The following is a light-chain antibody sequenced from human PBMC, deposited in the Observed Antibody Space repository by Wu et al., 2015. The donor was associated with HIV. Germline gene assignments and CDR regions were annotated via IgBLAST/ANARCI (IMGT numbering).Light chain of an antibody. J-gene: IGKJ2*03. V-gene: IGKV3-20*01. Sequence: EIVLTQSPGTQSLSPGDRATLSCRASQSVSYNYFAWFQQKPGQSPRLLIYGASSRATGIPDRFSGSGSGTDFTLTISRLEPEDFAVYYCQQYGNSPYSFGQGTKLQIK. CDR2: GAS. CDR3: QQYGNSPYS. CDR1: QSVSYNY.